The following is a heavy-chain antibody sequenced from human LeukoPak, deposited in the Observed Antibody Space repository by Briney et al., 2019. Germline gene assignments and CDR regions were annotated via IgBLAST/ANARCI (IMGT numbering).Heavy chain of an antibody. D-gene: IGHD5-12*01. CDR2: IYTSGST. J-gene: IGHJ4*02. CDR3: ARSLMWIFDY. Sequence: SETLSLACTVSGGSISSYYWSWIRQPAGKGLEWIGRIYTSGSTNYNPSLKSRVTISVDTSKNQFSLKLTSVTAADTAVYYCARSLMWIFDYWGQGTLVTVSS. V-gene: IGHV4-4*07. CDR1: GGSISSYY.